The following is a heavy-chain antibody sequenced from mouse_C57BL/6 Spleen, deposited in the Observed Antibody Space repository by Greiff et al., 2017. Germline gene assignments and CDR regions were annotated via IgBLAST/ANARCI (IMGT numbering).Heavy chain of an antibody. CDR1: GYTFTSYW. V-gene: IGHV1-50*01. Sequence: QVQLQQPGAELVKPGASVKLSCKASGYTFTSYWMQWVKQRPGQGLEWIGGIDPSASYPNSTQKFKGKATLTVATSPSTAYMQLSSLTSEDSAVYYCARGKWFAYWGQGTLVTVSA. CDR3: ARGKWFAY. CDR2: IDPSASYP. J-gene: IGHJ3*01.